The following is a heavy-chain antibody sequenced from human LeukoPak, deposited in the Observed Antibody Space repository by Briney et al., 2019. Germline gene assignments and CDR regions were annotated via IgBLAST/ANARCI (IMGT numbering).Heavy chain of an antibody. CDR3: AIEWRHVSGSYKANN. J-gene: IGHJ4*02. Sequence: GGSLRLSCAASGLTFSSYGMHWVRQAPGKGLEWVAFIRNDGSDKYHADSVKGRFTISRDNSKNTLYLQMNSLRTEDTAVYYCAIEWRHVSGSYKANNWGQGTLVTVSS. CDR2: IRNDGSDK. D-gene: IGHD3-10*01. V-gene: IGHV3-30*02. CDR1: GLTFSSYG.